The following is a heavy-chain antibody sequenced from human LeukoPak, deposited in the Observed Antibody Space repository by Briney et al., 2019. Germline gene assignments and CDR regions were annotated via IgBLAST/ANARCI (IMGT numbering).Heavy chain of an antibody. D-gene: IGHD6-6*01. CDR3: AREGIAARRGIDY. Sequence: GGSLRLSCATSGFTFSNAWMNWVRQAPGKGLEWVSSISSSSSYIYYADSVKGRFTISRDNAKNSLYLQMNSLRAEDTAVYYCAREGIAARRGIDYWGQGTLVTVSS. V-gene: IGHV3-21*01. J-gene: IGHJ4*02. CDR1: GFTFSNAW. CDR2: ISSSSSYI.